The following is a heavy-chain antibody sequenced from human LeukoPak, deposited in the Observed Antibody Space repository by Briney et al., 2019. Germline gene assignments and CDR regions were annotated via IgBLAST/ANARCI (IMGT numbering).Heavy chain of an antibody. Sequence: PGGSLRLSCAASGLTFSKSALTWVRQAPGKGLEWVSTITDVGDIFYTYSVRGRFTISRDNSKNTVYMQMDGLRAEDTAVYYCVSGSLQSGYNFDYWGQGALVTVSS. CDR1: GLTFSKSA. V-gene: IGHV3-23*01. CDR3: VSGSLQSGYNFDY. J-gene: IGHJ4*02. CDR2: ITDVGDI. D-gene: IGHD3-3*01.